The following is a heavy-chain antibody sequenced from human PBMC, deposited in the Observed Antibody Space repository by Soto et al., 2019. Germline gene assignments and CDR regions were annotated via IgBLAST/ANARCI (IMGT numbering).Heavy chain of an antibody. Sequence: SVKVSCKASGGTFSSYAISWVRQAPGQGLEWMGGIIPIFGTANYAQKFQGRVTITADESTSTAYMELSSLRSEDTAVYYCARDKIGVGTVIRFHAFDIWGQGKMVTVSS. D-gene: IGHD1-26*01. V-gene: IGHV1-69*13. CDR1: GGTFSSYA. J-gene: IGHJ3*02. CDR3: ARDKIGVGTVIRFHAFDI. CDR2: IIPIFGTA.